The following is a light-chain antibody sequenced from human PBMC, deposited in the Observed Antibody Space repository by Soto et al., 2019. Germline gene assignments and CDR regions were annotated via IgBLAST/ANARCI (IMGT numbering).Light chain of an antibody. V-gene: IGLV2-14*01. Sequence: QSVLTQPPSVSGSPGQSITISCTGTSSNVGGYNYVSWYQQHPGKAPKLMIYDVSNRPSGVSNRFSGSKSGNTASLTISGLQAEDEADYYCSSYTSSSTLVVFGGGTKLTGL. J-gene: IGLJ2*01. CDR2: DVS. CDR3: SSYTSSSTLVV. CDR1: SSNVGGYNY.